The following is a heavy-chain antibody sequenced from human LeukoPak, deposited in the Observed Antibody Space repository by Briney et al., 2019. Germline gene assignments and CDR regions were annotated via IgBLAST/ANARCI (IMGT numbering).Heavy chain of an antibody. V-gene: IGHV4-34*01. CDR2: IDHSESI. CDR3: ARLNLLGYCTYDVCPGGGLPFDY. CDR1: GGSISSYY. Sequence: PSETLSLTCTVSGGSISSYYWSWIRQSPGKGLEWIGEIDHSESINYNPSLMNRVTISIDTSKNQFSLKLSSVTAADTAVYYCARLNLLGYCTYDVCPGGGLPFDYWGQGTLVTVSS. D-gene: IGHD2-8*01. J-gene: IGHJ4*02.